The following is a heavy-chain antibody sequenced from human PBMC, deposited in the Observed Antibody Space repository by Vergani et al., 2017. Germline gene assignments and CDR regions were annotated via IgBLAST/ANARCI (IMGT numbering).Heavy chain of an antibody. CDR1: GFSFGDYA. CDR3: SRGREYSFGYSDY. CDR2: IRNKAYGGTT. Sequence: EVQLVASGGGLVPPGRSLRLSCAASGFSFGDYAMTWVRQAPGKGLEWVAFIRNKAYGGTTEYAASVKGRFTISRDDSKRLAYLQLSGLKTEDTAVYFCSRGREYSFGYSDYWGQGTLVTVSS. J-gene: IGHJ4*02. V-gene: IGHV3-49*04. D-gene: IGHD5-18*01.